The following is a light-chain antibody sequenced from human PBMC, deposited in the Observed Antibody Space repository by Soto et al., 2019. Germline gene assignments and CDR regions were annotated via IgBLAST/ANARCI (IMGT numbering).Light chain of an antibody. J-gene: IGKJ1*01. V-gene: IGKV3-11*01. Sequence: EIVMTQSPATLSLSPAERATLSFRASLRVSSYFAWYQQKPGQAPRLLLSEASNRAHGSPARFSGSGSVTDFTRTISSLEPEDFAVYYGQQRSNWPRTFGQGTKVDIK. CDR2: EAS. CDR3: QQRSNWPRT. CDR1: LRVSSY.